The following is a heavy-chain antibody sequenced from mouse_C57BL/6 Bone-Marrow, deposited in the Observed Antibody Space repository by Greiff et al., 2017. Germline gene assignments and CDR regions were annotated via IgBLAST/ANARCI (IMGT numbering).Heavy chain of an antibody. J-gene: IGHJ1*03. CDR3: ARTNTVVATWNWYFDV. Sequence: QVQLQQSGPELVKPGASVKLSCKASGYTFTSYDINWVKQRPGQGLEWIGWIYPRDGSTKYNEKFKGKATLTVDTSSCTAYMELPSLTSQDSAVFFCARTNTVVATWNWYFDVWGTGTTVTVSS. CDR2: IYPRDGST. D-gene: IGHD1-1*01. V-gene: IGHV1-85*01. CDR1: GYTFTSYD.